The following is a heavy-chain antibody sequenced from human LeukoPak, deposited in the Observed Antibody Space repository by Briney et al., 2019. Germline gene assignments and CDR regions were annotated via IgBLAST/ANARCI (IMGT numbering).Heavy chain of an antibody. J-gene: IGHJ6*02. D-gene: IGHD6-13*01. Sequence: SETLSLTCTVSGGSTSSDDYYWNWIRQPPGKGLEWIGYMYYSGSAYYNPSLKTRVVISKDKSKNQISLNLSSVTTADTAVYYCARDKWVKVGNSWRQYGMDVWGQGTTVTVSS. CDR2: MYYSGSA. CDR1: GGSTSSDDYY. CDR3: ARDKWVKVGNSWRQYGMDV. V-gene: IGHV4-30-4*01.